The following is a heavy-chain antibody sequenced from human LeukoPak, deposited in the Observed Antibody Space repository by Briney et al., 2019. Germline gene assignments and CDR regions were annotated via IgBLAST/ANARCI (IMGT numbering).Heavy chain of an antibody. D-gene: IGHD6-19*01. J-gene: IGHJ4*02. Sequence: PGGSLRLSCAGSGFTFTNAWMTWVRQAPGKGLEWVGRIKSKPAGGTIDYAAPVKGRFTISRDDSKNTLYLQMNSLKTADTAVYYCTTDRPGIAVAGAGVYWGQGTLVTVSS. CDR1: GFTFTNAW. V-gene: IGHV3-15*01. CDR3: TTDRPGIAVAGAGVY. CDR2: IKSKPAGGTI.